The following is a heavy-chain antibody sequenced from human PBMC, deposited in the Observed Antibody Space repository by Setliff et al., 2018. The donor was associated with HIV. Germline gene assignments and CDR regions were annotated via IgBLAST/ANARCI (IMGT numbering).Heavy chain of an antibody. Sequence: ASVKVSCKASGYIFTSYAMNWVRQAPGQGLEWMGWINTDTENPTYAQGFTGRFAFSLDTSVSTAYLQISSLKAEDTAVYYCAREVVVAGVHYYNMDVWGKGTTVTVSS. D-gene: IGHD2-15*01. CDR3: AREVVVAGVHYYNMDV. CDR1: GYIFTSYA. V-gene: IGHV7-4-1*02. CDR2: INTDTENP. J-gene: IGHJ6*03.